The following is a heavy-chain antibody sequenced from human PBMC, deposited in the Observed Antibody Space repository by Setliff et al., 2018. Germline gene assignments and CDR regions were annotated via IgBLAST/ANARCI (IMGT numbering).Heavy chain of an antibody. D-gene: IGHD3-10*01. V-gene: IGHV4-4*08. CDR2: FHTGGAT. CDR1: GASIRNNYY. CDR3: ARESATIGEFPLYYFDK. Sequence: ASETLSLTCAVSGASIRNNYYWGWIRQSPGTGLEWIGHFHTGGATDYNLSLKSRVTISLDSSKNQFSLRLSSVTAADAAVYFCARESATIGEFPLYYFDKWGQGIPVTVSS. J-gene: IGHJ4*02.